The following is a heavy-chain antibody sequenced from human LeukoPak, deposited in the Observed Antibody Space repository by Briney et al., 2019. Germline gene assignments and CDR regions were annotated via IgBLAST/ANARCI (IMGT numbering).Heavy chain of an antibody. CDR3: VRDNYYAMDV. J-gene: IGHJ6*02. V-gene: IGHV3-74*01. CDR1: GSSFSTTW. Sequence: PGGSLRLSCTASGSSFSTTWMHWVRQGPGKGLVWVSRIKSDGISTTYADSVKGRFTISRDKAKNTLFLQMNSLRVEDTAVYYCVRDNYYAMDVWGQGTTVTVSS. CDR2: IKSDGIST.